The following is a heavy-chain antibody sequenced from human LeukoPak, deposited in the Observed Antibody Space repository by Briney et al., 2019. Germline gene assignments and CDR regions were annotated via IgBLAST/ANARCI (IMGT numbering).Heavy chain of an antibody. J-gene: IGHJ4*02. D-gene: IGHD4-17*01. CDR2: IYFSGST. CDR3: ARDSGYGDYGDFDY. V-gene: IGHV4-61*08. CDR1: GGSISS. Sequence: SETLSLTCTVSGGSISSFYWSWFYWSWIRQPPGKGLEWIGYIYFSGSTNYNPSLKSRVTISVDTSKNQFSLKLSSVTAADTAVYYCARDSGYGDYGDFDYWGQGTLVTVSS.